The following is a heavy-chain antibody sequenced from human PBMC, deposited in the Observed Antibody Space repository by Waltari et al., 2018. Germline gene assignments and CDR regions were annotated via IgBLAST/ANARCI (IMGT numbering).Heavy chain of an antibody. D-gene: IGHD1-1*01. V-gene: IGHV4-59*01. CDR1: GGSISSSY. J-gene: IGHJ5*02. CDR3: ARDQLELFDP. CDR2: IYYSGST. Sequence: QVQLQESGPGLVKPSETLSLTCPVSGGSISSSYGSWIRQPPGKGLEWIGYIYYSGSTNYNPSLKSRVTISVDTSKNQFSLKLSSVTAADTAVYYCARDQLELFDPWGQGTLVTVSS.